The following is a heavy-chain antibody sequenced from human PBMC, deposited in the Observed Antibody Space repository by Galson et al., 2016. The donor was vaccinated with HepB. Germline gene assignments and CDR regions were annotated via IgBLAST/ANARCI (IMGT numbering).Heavy chain of an antibody. V-gene: IGHV3-7*02. CDR3: AATTVGSGGTRRFDH. CDR2: VSPNGGEE. CDR1: GFTFTHYW. J-gene: IGHJ4*01. Sequence: SLRLSCAAAGFTFTHYWMNWVRQTPGKGLESVANVSPNGGEEYYVDSVKGRFTIASDNAGPSLFLQMASLRVDDTAVYYCAATTVGSGGTRRFDHWGHGILVTVSS. D-gene: IGHD4-11*01.